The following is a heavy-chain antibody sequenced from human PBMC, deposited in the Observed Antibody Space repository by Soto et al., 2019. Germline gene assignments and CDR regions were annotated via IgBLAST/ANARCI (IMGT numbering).Heavy chain of an antibody. J-gene: IGHJ5*02. CDR2: ISSSNKYI. Sequence: GGSLRLSCVGSGFNVSSYSLNWVRQAPGKGLEWVSSISSSNKYIYYADSLKGRFTISRDNAKNSLFLQMNSLRVDDTAIYYCASRKVVVGKGFDPWGQGTLVTVSS. V-gene: IGHV3-21*01. CDR3: ASRKVVVGKGFDP. D-gene: IGHD3-22*01. CDR1: GFNVSSYS.